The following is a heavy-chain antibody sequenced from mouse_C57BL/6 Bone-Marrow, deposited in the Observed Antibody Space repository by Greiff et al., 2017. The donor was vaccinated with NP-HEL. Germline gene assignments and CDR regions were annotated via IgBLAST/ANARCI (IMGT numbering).Heavy chain of an antibody. D-gene: IGHD1-1*01. J-gene: IGHJ1*03. CDR3: ASYQNYYGSSHWYFDV. Sequence: QVQLQQSGAELVKPGASVKISCKASGYAFSSYWMNWVKQRPGKGLEWIGQIYPGDGDTNYNGKFKGKATLTADKSSSTAYMQLSSLTSEDSAVYFCASYQNYYGSSHWYFDVWGTGTTVTVSS. CDR1: GYAFSSYW. V-gene: IGHV1-80*01. CDR2: IYPGDGDT.